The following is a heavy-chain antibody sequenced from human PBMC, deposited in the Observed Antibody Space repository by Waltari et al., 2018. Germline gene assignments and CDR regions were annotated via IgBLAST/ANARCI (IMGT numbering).Heavy chain of an antibody. CDR2: INPNSGGT. CDR1: GYTFTGYY. Sequence: QVQLVQSGAEVKKPGASVKVSCKASGYTFTGYYMHWARQAPGQGLEWMGWINPNSGGTNYAQKFQGRVTMTRDTSISTAYMELSRLRSDDTAVYYCASSPYCSSTSCYWFDPWGQGTLVTVSS. D-gene: IGHD2-2*01. V-gene: IGHV1-2*02. J-gene: IGHJ5*02. CDR3: ASSPYCSSTSCYWFDP.